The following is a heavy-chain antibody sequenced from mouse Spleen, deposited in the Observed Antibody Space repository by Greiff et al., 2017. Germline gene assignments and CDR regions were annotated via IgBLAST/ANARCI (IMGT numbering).Heavy chain of an antibody. CDR3: ARNEDAYYRSAWFAY. V-gene: IGHV2-6*02. D-gene: IGHD2-14*01. CDR2: IWSDGST. Sequence: QVQLKQSGPGLVAPSQSLSITCTVSGFSLTSYGVHWVRQPPGKGLEWLVVIWSDGSTTYNSALKSRLSISKDNSKSQVFLKMNSLQTDDTAMYYCARNEDAYYRSAWFAYWGQGTLVTVSA. CDR1: GFSLTSYG. J-gene: IGHJ3*01.